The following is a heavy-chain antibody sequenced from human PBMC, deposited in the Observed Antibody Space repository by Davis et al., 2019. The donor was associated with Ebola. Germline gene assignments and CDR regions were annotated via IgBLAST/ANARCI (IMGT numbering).Heavy chain of an antibody. CDR1: GGSISSYY. Sequence: SETLSLTCTVSGGSISSYYWSWIRQPPGKGLEWIGYIYYSGSTNYNPSLKSRVTISVGTSKNQFSLKLSSVTAADTAVYYCARGTTLGQWLVHWGQGTLVTVSS. CDR3: ARGTTLGQWLVH. J-gene: IGHJ4*02. V-gene: IGHV4-59*01. CDR2: IYYSGST. D-gene: IGHD6-19*01.